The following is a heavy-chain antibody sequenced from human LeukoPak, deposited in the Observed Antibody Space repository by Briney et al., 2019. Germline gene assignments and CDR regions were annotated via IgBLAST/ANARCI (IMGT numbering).Heavy chain of an antibody. V-gene: IGHV4-34*01. CDR2: INHSGST. Sequence: SETLSLTCAVYGGSFSGYYWSWIRQPPGKGLEWIGEINHSGSTSYNPSLKSRVTISVDTSKNRFSLKLSSVTAADTAVYYCATAEWFGELLVDYWGQGTLVTVSS. J-gene: IGHJ4*02. CDR1: GGSFSGYY. CDR3: ATAEWFGELLVDY. D-gene: IGHD3-10*01.